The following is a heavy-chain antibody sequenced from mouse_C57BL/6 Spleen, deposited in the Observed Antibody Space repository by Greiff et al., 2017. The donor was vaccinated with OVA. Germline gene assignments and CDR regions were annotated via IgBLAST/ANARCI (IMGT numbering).Heavy chain of an antibody. CDR2: IDPENGDT. CDR1: GFNIKDDD. V-gene: IGHV14-4*01. J-gene: IGHJ4*01. CDR3: TTVTLYYAMDY. D-gene: IGHD2-12*01. Sequence: EVKLQESGAELVRPGASVKLSCTASGFNIKDDDMHWVKQRPEQGLEWIGWIDPENGDTEYASKFQGKATIAADTSSNTAYLQLSSLTSEDTAVYYCTTVTLYYAMDYWGQGTSVTVSS.